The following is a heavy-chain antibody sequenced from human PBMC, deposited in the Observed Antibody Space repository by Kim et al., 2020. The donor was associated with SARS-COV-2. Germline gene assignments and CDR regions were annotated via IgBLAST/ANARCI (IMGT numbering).Heavy chain of an antibody. CDR1: GGTFSSYA. CDR3: ARDLSGGGYAPMDV. J-gene: IGHJ6*03. Sequence: SVKVSCKASGGTFSSYAISWVRQAPGQGLEWMGRIIPILGIANYAQKFQGRVTITADKSTSTAYMELSSLRSEDTAVYYCARDLSGGGYAPMDVWGKGTTVTVSS. D-gene: IGHD3-16*01. CDR2: IIPILGIA. V-gene: IGHV1-69*04.